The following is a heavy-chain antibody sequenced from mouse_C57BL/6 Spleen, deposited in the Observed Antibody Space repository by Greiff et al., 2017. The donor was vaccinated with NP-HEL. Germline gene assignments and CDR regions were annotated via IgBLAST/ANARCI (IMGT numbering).Heavy chain of an antibody. Sequence: QVQLQQSGAELVKPGASVKISCKASGYAFSSYWMNWVKQRPGKGLEWIGQIYPGDGDTNYNGKFKGKATLTADKSSSTAYMHLSSLTSEDSAVYFCVYGNYDYAMDYWGQGTSVTVSS. CDR1: GYAFSSYW. CDR2: IYPGDGDT. J-gene: IGHJ4*01. CDR3: VYGNYDYAMDY. D-gene: IGHD2-1*01. V-gene: IGHV1-80*01.